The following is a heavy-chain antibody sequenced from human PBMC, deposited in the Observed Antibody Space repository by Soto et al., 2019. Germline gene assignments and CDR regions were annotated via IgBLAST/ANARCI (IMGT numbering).Heavy chain of an antibody. Sequence: ASVKVSCKASGGTFSSYTISWVRQAPGQGLEWMGRIIPILGIANYAQKFQGRVTITADKSTSTAYMELSSLRSEDTAVYYCAKGTSFWMSYYFDYWGQGTLVTVSS. V-gene: IGHV1-69*02. D-gene: IGHD3-3*01. CDR2: IIPILGIA. CDR3: AKGTSFWMSYYFDY. CDR1: GGTFSSYT. J-gene: IGHJ4*02.